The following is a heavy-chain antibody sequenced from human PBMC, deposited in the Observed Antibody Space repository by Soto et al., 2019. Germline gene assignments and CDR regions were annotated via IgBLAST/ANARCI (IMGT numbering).Heavy chain of an antibody. CDR1: GYSISSGYH. J-gene: IGHJ3*02. Sequence: TLSLTCAVPGYSISSGYHWGWIRPHPGKGLEWIVSIWYSGSSYYNPSLKSRVTISVDTSKNQFSLRLNSVTAADTAVYFCARVVTVQWELNAFHIWGQGT. V-gene: IGHV4-38-2*01. CDR3: ARVVTVQWELNAFHI. CDR2: IWYSGSS. D-gene: IGHD1-26*01.